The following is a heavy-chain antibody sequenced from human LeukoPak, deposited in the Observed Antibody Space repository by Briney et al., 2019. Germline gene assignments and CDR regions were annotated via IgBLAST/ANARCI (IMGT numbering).Heavy chain of an antibody. CDR1: GGSISSHY. CDR2: IYYSGST. Sequence: SETLSLTCTVSGGSISSHYWSWVRQPPGKGLEWIGYIYYSGSTYYNPSLKSRVTISVDTSKNLFSLKLSSVTAADTAVYYCARVQRPLDGADYWGQGTLVTVSS. V-gene: IGHV4-59*11. J-gene: IGHJ4*02. CDR3: ARVQRPLDGADY. D-gene: IGHD1-1*01.